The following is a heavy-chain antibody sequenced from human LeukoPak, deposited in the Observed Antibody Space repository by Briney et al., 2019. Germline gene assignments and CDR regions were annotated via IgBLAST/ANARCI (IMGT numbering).Heavy chain of an antibody. V-gene: IGHV3-21*01. CDR2: ISSSSSYI. CDR1: GFTFSSYW. Sequence: PGGSLRLSCAASGFTFSSYWMNWVRQAPGKGLEWVSSISSSSSYIYSADSVKGRFTISRDNARNSLYLRMNSLRAEDTAAYYCARDPGAYSSSPIDYWGQGTLVTVSS. D-gene: IGHD6-6*01. J-gene: IGHJ4*02. CDR3: ARDPGAYSSSPIDY.